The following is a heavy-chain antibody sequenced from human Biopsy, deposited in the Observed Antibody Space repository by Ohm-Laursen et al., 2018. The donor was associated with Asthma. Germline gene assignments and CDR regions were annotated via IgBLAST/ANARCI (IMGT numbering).Heavy chain of an antibody. Sequence: SLRLSCAASGFTFGDYCMSWVRQVPGQGLEWVANIKHDGSEKNHVDSLKGRFTISRDHAKNLLFLQMNSLRAEDTAVYYCAGTFHFWSPYHAEHYQLWGQGTLVTVSS. CDR3: AGTFHFWSPYHAEHYQL. CDR1: GFTFGDYC. V-gene: IGHV3-7*01. CDR2: IKHDGSEK. J-gene: IGHJ1*01. D-gene: IGHD3-3*01.